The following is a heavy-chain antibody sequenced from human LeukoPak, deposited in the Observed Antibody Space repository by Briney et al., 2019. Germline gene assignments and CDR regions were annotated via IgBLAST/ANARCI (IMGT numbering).Heavy chain of an antibody. CDR2: ISWNSGSI. D-gene: IGHD3-3*01. CDR3: AKASGPDYYYYGMDV. Sequence: GGSLRLSCAASGFTFDDYAMHWVRQAPGKGLEWVSGISWNSGSIGYADSVKGRFTISRDNAKNSLYLQMNSLRAEDTALYYCAKASGPDYYYYGMDVWGQGTTVTVSS. J-gene: IGHJ6*02. CDR1: GFTFDDYA. V-gene: IGHV3-9*01.